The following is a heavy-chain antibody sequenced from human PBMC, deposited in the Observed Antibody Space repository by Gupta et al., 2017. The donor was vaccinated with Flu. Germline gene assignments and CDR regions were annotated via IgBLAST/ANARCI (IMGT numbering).Heavy chain of an antibody. CDR2: IRSKAYGGTT. CDR3: NQYSSSYYYFDY. D-gene: IGHD6-6*01. V-gene: IGHV3-49*03. J-gene: IGHJ4*02. CDR1: GDYA. Sequence: GDYAMSWCRQAPGKGLEWVGFIRSKAYGGTTEYAASVKGRVTISRDDSKSIAYLQMNSLKTEDTAVYYCNQYSSSYYYFDYWGQGTLVTVS.